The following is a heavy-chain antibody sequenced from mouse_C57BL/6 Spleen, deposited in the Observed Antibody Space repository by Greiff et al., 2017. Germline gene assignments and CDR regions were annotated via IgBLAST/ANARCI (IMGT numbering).Heavy chain of an antibody. J-gene: IGHJ3*01. Sequence: EVKLMESGGDLVKPGGSLKLSCAASGFTFSSYGMSWVRQTPDKRLEWVATISSGGSYTYYPDSVKGRFTISRDNAKNTLYLQMSSLKSEDTAMYYCARPYYGSEDWFAYWGQGTLVTVSA. CDR3: ARPYYGSEDWFAY. D-gene: IGHD1-1*01. V-gene: IGHV5-6*01. CDR1: GFTFSSYG. CDR2: ISSGGSYT.